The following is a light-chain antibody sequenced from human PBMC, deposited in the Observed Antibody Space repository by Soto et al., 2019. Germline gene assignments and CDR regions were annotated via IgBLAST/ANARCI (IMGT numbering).Light chain of an antibody. Sequence: IVLTQSPGTLSLSPGERATLSCGASQSVTNNFLAWYQQKPGQAPRLLIYGASSSATGVPDRFSGSVSGTDLTLIISRLQPGDCAVYYCQQYGTPLFTFGPGTKVDIK. CDR3: QQYGTPLFT. V-gene: IGKV3-20*01. J-gene: IGKJ3*01. CDR1: QSVTNNF. CDR2: GAS.